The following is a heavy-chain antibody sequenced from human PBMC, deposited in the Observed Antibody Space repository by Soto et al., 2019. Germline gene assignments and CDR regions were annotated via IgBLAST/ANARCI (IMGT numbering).Heavy chain of an antibody. V-gene: IGHV1-69*12. CDR1: GGTFSSYA. Sequence: QVQPVQSGAEVKKPGSSVKVSCKASGGTFSSYAISWVRQAPGQGLEWMGGIIPIFGTANYAQKFQGRVTITADESTSTAYMELSSLRSEDTAVYYCATDGDCTNGVCPAYYFDYWGQGTLVTVSS. D-gene: IGHD2-8*01. CDR2: IIPIFGTA. J-gene: IGHJ4*02. CDR3: ATDGDCTNGVCPAYYFDY.